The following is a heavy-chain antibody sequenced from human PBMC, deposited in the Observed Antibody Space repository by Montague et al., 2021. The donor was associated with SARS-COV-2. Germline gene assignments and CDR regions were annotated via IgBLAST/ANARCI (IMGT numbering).Heavy chain of an antibody. CDR2: AIT. J-gene: IGHJ5*02. V-gene: IGHV4-59*09. D-gene: IGHD6-25*01. Sequence: AITKYKRSLKSRVTISVDTSKNQLSLKLDSVTAADTSVYYCARGSGSASATWCDPWGQGTLVTVSS. CDR3: ARGSGSASATWCDP.